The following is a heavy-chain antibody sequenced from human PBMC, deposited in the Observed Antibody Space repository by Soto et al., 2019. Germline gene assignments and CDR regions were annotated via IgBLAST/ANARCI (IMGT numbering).Heavy chain of an antibody. Sequence: QVPLVQSGAEVKKPGASVRVSCKASGYTFTSYHIAWVRQAPGQGLEWMGSFSGYDGDTNNAQSLQGRGTMTPDPSTNTAYMELSSLRSADTAMYFCAQAVIVATITGRGTSFDYRGPGTLVTVSS. CDR1: GYTFTSYH. D-gene: IGHD5-12*01. V-gene: IGHV1-18*01. J-gene: IGHJ4*02. CDR3: AQAVIVATITGRGTSFDY. CDR2: FSGYDGDT.